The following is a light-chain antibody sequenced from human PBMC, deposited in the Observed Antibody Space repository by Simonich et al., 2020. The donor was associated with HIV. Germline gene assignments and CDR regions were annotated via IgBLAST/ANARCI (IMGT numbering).Light chain of an antibody. Sequence: QSALTQPASVSGSPGQSITISCTGTSSDVGGYNYVSWYQQHPGKAPKLMIYVVSNRPSGVSNRFSGSKSGNTASLTISGLQAEDEADYYCCSYAGSYTWVFGGGTKLTIL. CDR1: SSDVGGYNY. J-gene: IGLJ3*02. CDR2: VVS. CDR3: CSYAGSYTWV. V-gene: IGLV2-14*03.